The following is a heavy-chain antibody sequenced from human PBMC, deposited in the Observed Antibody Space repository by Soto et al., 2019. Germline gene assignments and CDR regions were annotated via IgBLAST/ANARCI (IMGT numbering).Heavy chain of an antibody. D-gene: IGHD4-17*01. V-gene: IGHV4-34*01. CDR3: ARDSHLPVGDYGGALYYYGMDV. CDR1: GGSFSGYY. J-gene: IGHJ6*02. CDR2: INHSGST. Sequence: QVQLQQWGAGLLKPSETLSLTCAVYGGSFSGYYWSWIRQPPGKGLEWIGEINHSGSTNYNPSLKSRVTISVDTSKNQFSLKLSSVTAADTAVYYCARDSHLPVGDYGGALYYYGMDVWGQGTTVTVSS.